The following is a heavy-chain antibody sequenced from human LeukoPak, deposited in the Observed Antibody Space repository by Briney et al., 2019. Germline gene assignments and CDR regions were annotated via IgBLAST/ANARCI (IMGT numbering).Heavy chain of an antibody. Sequence: GGSLRLSCAASGFTFSNYAMSWVRQAPGKGLEWVSAISGSGGSTYYADSVRGRFTISRDNSKNTLYPQMSSLRPEDTAVYYCTKGHSSGWYYFDYWGQGTLVSVSS. CDR2: ISGSGGST. CDR1: GFTFSNYA. V-gene: IGHV3-23*01. D-gene: IGHD6-19*01. J-gene: IGHJ4*02. CDR3: TKGHSSGWYYFDY.